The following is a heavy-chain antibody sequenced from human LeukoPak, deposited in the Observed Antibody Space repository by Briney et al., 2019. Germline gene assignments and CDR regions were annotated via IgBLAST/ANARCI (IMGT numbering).Heavy chain of an antibody. D-gene: IGHD6-13*01. CDR3: ARYIADSLSSGLYYYCMDV. V-gene: IGHV1-18*01. Sequence: ASVKVSCKASGYTFTSYGISWVRQAPGPGLEGMGWISAYNGNTNYAQKLQGRVTMTTDTSTSTAYMELRSLRSDDTAVYYCARYIADSLSSGLYYYCMDVWGQGTTVTVSS. CDR2: ISAYNGNT. J-gene: IGHJ6*02. CDR1: GYTFTSYG.